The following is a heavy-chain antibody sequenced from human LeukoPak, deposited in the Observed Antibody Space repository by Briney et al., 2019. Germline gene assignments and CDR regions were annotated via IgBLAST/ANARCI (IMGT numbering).Heavy chain of an antibody. D-gene: IGHD1-26*01. CDR1: GGSISSYY. CDR3: ARDGVVGATMEYNWFDP. Sequence: SETLSLTCIVSGGSISSYYWSWIRQPPGKGLEWIGYIYYSGSTNYNPSLKSRVTISVDTSKNQFSLKLSSVTAADTAVYYCARDGVVGATMEYNWFDPWGQGTLVTVPS. CDR2: IYYSGST. V-gene: IGHV4-59*01. J-gene: IGHJ5*02.